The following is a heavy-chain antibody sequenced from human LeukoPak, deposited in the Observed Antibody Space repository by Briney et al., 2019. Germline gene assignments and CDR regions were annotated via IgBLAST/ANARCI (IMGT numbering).Heavy chain of an antibody. J-gene: IGHJ4*02. CDR1: GGTFSSYA. V-gene: IGHV1-18*01. CDR3: ARARYYYDSSGYIRANYFDY. CDR2: ISAYNGNT. Sequence: ASVKVSCKASGGTFSSYAISWVRQAPGQGLEWMGWISAYNGNTNYAQKLQGRVTMTTDTSTSTAYMELRSLRSDDTAVYYCARARYYYDSSGYIRANYFDYWGQGTLVTVSS. D-gene: IGHD3-22*01.